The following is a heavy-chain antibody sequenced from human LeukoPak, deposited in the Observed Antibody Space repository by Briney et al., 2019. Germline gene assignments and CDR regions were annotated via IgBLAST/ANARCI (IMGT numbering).Heavy chain of an antibody. CDR2: IKQDGSEK. D-gene: IGHD2-2*01. J-gene: IGHJ5*02. Sequence: GGSLRLSCAASGFTFSSYWMSWVRQAPGKGLEWVANIKQDGSEKYYVDSVKGRFTISRDNAKNSLYLQMNSLRAEDTAVYYCARDPRSSTGFPNWFDPWGQGTLVTVSS. CDR1: GFTFSSYW. V-gene: IGHV3-7*01. CDR3: ARDPRSSTGFPNWFDP.